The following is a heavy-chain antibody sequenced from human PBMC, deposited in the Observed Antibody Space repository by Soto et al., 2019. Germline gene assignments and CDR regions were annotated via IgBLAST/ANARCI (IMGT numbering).Heavy chain of an antibody. CDR3: ARYRYYTYYFDY. V-gene: IGHV4-59*01. CDR2: IYYSGST. D-gene: IGHD3-16*02. Sequence: SETLSLTCTVSGGSISSYYWSWIRQPPGKGLEWIGYIYYSGSTNYNPSLKSRVTISVDASKNQFSLKLSSVTAADTAVYYCARYRYYTYYFDYWGQGTLVTVSS. CDR1: GGSISSYY. J-gene: IGHJ4*02.